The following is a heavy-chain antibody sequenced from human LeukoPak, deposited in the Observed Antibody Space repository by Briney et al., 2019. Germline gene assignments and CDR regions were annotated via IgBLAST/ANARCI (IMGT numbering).Heavy chain of an antibody. V-gene: IGHV4-38-2*02. CDR2: IYHSGST. Sequence: SETLSLTCTVSGYSISSGFYWGWIRQPPGKGLEWIGSIYHSGSTYYNPSLKSRVTISVDTSKNQFSLKLSSVTAADTAVYYCAGEGASWGQGTLVTVSS. J-gene: IGHJ5*02. CDR1: GYSISSGFY. D-gene: IGHD3-16*01. CDR3: AGEGAS.